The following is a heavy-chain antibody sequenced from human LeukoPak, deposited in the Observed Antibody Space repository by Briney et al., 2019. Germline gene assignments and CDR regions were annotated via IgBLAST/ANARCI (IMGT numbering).Heavy chain of an antibody. V-gene: IGHV1-46*01. CDR1: GYTFTSYY. Sequence: ASVKVSCKASGYTFTSYYMHWVRQAPGQGLEWMGIINHSGGSTSYAQKFQGRVTMTRDTSTSTVYMELSSLRYEDTAVYYCARDTYCSGGSCDSGYFDYWGQGTLVTVSS. CDR3: ARDTYCSGGSCDSGYFDY. D-gene: IGHD2-15*01. CDR2: INHSGGST. J-gene: IGHJ4*02.